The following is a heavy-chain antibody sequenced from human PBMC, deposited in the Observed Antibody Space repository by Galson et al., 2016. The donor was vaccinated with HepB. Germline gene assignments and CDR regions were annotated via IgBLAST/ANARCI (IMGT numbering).Heavy chain of an antibody. D-gene: IGHD3-3*01. CDR3: AKIAQTVTECGY. CDR1: GFTFRTYW. Sequence: SLRLSCAASGFTFRTYWMSWVRQAPGKGLEWVANIRQDGSEQYYADSVKGRFTISRDNSMNTLYLQMNSLRAEDTAVYYCAKIAQTVTECGYWGRGTLVTVSS. V-gene: IGHV3-7*01. J-gene: IGHJ4*02. CDR2: IRQDGSEQ.